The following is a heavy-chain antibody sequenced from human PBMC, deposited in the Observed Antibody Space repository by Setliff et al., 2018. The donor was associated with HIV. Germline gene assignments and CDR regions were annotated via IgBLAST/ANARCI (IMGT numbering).Heavy chain of an antibody. Sequence: GASVKVSCKTSGYTFDAKYIHWARQAPGQGLEWMGWINPNSGGTNYARKFQGRVTMTRDTSISTAYMELNSLRSDDTAVYYCATAGGRRWFDPWGPGTLVTVSS. CDR1: GYTFDAKY. CDR2: INPNSGGT. J-gene: IGHJ5*02. D-gene: IGHD3-16*01. CDR3: ATAGGRRWFDP. V-gene: IGHV1-2*02.